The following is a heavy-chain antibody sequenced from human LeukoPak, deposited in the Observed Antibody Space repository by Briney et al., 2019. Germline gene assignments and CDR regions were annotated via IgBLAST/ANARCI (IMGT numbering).Heavy chain of an antibody. D-gene: IGHD3-22*01. J-gene: IGHJ5*02. V-gene: IGHV1-2*06. CDR1: RYTFTGYF. Sequence: ASVTVSYKATRYTFTGYFMNWVRQAPGHRLEWLGRINHNTDGANYAENFQGRVTVTRDTFISTAYMELSRLRSDDTAVYYCASGPNYYDSSGYLHWFDPWGQGTLVTVSS. CDR3: ASGPNYYDSSGYLHWFDP. CDR2: INHNTDGA.